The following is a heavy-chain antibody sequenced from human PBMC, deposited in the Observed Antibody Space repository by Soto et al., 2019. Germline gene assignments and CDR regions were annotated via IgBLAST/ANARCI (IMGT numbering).Heavy chain of an antibody. CDR1: GFTFSRHA. CDR2: LSDSGGSI. J-gene: IGHJ4*02. CDR3: AKVSXXWYXGFFDL. V-gene: IGHV3-23*01. Sequence: EVQLLESGGGLVQPGGSLRLSCTASGFTFSRHAMTWVRQAPGKGLEWVSGLSDSGGSIYYADSVKGRFTISRDNSMNTLYLQMNTLRAEDTAIYYXAKVSXXWYXGFFDLWGQGTLVTVSS. D-gene: IGHD6-13*01.